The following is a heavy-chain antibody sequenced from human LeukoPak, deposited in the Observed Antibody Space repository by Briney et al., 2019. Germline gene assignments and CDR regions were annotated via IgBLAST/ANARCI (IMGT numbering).Heavy chain of an antibody. V-gene: IGHV4-4*09. Sequence: SETLSLTCTVSGGSISSYYWSWIRQPPGKGLEWIGYIYTGGSTNYNPSLESRVTISVDTSKNQFSLKLSSVTAADTAVYYCARHSAAHYYMDVWGKGTTVTVSS. D-gene: IGHD2-21*01. J-gene: IGHJ6*03. CDR1: GGSISSYY. CDR3: ARHSAAHYYMDV. CDR2: IYTGGST.